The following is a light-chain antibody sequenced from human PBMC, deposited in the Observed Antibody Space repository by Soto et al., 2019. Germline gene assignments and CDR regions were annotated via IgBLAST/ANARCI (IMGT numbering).Light chain of an antibody. J-gene: IGKJ1*01. CDR2: FGS. Sequence: DIVMTQSPLSLPVTPGEPASISCSSSQSLLQSNGYNYLDWYLQKPGQSQQLLIYFGSYRAYGVPDRFSGSGSGTDFTLKIRRVEAEDVGVYYCMQSQQSPPTFGQGTKVGI. CDR3: MQSQQSPPT. CDR1: QSLLQSNGYNY. V-gene: IGKV2-28*01.